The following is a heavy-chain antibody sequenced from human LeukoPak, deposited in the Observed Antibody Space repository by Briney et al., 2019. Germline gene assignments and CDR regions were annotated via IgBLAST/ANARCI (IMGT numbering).Heavy chain of an antibody. D-gene: IGHD3-10*01. V-gene: IGHV3-21*01. J-gene: IGHJ4*02. CDR2: ISSSSSYI. Sequence: GGSLRLSCAASGSTFSSYSMNWVRQAPGKGLEWVSSISSSSSYIYYADSVKGRFTISRDNAKNSLYLQMNSLRAEDTAVYYCARSAYGSGSFFDYWGQGTLVTVSS. CDR1: GSTFSSYS. CDR3: ARSAYGSGSFFDY.